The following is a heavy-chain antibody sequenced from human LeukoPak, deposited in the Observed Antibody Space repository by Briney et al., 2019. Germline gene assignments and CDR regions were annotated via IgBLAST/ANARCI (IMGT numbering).Heavy chain of an antibody. CDR3: ARDRKGMYNWNTGRGFDY. D-gene: IGHD1-20*01. CDR1: GYTFTSYG. Sequence: AASVKVSCKASGYTFTSYGISWVRQAPGQGLEWMGIINPSGGSTSYAQKFQGRVTMTRDTSTSTVYMELSSLRSEDTAVYYCARDRKGMYNWNTGRGFDYWGQGTLVTVSS. CDR2: INPSGGST. J-gene: IGHJ4*02. V-gene: IGHV1-46*01.